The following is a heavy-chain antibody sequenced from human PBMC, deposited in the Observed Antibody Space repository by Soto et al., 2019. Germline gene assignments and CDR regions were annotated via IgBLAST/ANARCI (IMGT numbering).Heavy chain of an antibody. Sequence: EVQLVESGGGLVKPGASLRLSCAASGFTFSTYRMTWVRQAPGKGLEWVSLISSSSSDISYADSVKGRFTISRDNAKKSLYLQMNSLRVEDTAVYYCARELRRGWFDPWGQGTLVTVSS. D-gene: IGHD3-10*01. CDR2: ISSSSSDI. V-gene: IGHV3-21*01. J-gene: IGHJ5*02. CDR1: GFTFSTYR. CDR3: ARELRRGWFDP.